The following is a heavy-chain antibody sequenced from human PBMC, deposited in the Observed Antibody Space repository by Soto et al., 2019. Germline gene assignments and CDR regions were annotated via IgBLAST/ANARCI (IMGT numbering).Heavy chain of an antibody. D-gene: IGHD3-16*02. CDR3: AKALGELSPESYDY. Sequence: GGSLRLSCAASGFTFSSYAMHCVRQGQGNGLEWVAVISYDGSDKYYADYVKGRFTISRDNSKNTLNLQMNSLRADDTAVYYCAKALGELSPESYDYWGQGTLVTVSS. CDR1: GFTFSSYA. J-gene: IGHJ4*02. V-gene: IGHV3-30*04. CDR2: ISYDGSDK.